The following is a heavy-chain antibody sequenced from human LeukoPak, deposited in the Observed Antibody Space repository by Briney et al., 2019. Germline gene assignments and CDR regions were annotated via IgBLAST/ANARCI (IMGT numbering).Heavy chain of an antibody. CDR2: IYHSGST. CDR3: ARGADSSGYYSIFYFDY. Sequence: SETLSLTCTVSGGSISSYYWNWIRQPPGKGLEWIGYIYHSGSTNYNPSLKSRVTISVDTSKNQFSLNLSSVTAADTAVYYCARGADSSGYYSIFYFDYWGQGTLVTVSS. V-gene: IGHV4-59*01. D-gene: IGHD3-22*01. J-gene: IGHJ4*02. CDR1: GGSISSYY.